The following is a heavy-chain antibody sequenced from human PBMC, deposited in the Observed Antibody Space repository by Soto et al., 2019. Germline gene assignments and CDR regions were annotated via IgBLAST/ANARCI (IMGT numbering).Heavy chain of an antibody. CDR1: GGSVSSYY. CDR3: ARHGGITMVRGVLAAFDI. Sequence: QVQLQESGPGLVKASETLSLTCTVSGGSVSSYYWSWIRQPPGKGLEWIGYIFYSGSTSYNPSLTARVTISVETSKNQSSLKLSSVTAEDTAVYYCARHGGITMVRGVLAAFDIWGQWTMVSVSS. CDR2: IFYSGST. D-gene: IGHD3-10*01. V-gene: IGHV4-59*08. J-gene: IGHJ3*02.